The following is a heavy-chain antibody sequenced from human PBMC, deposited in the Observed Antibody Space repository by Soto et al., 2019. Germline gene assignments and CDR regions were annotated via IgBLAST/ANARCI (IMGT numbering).Heavy chain of an antibody. D-gene: IGHD6-6*01. Sequence: EVQLVESGGSLVQPGGSLRLSCAASGFTFSSNAMHWVRQAPGKGLEYVSAISSNGGSTYYANSVKGRFTISRDNSKNTLYLQMGSLRAEDMAVHYCARDRGAARPSGAFDIWGQGTMVTVSS. V-gene: IGHV3-64*01. CDR1: GFTFSSNA. J-gene: IGHJ3*02. CDR2: ISSNGGST. CDR3: ARDRGAARPSGAFDI.